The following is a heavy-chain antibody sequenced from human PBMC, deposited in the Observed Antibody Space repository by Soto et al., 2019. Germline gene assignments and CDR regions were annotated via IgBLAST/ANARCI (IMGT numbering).Heavy chain of an antibody. CDR2: IHAGNGNT. Sequence: QVQLVQSGPEMKKPGASVKLSCKASGYTFTTYSMHWVRQAPGQRLEWMGWIHAGNGNTEHSQKFQGRVTITRDTSASTADLELGSLRSEDTAVYYCARAACSSTSCYNYYAYGMDVGGQGTAVTV. D-gene: IGHD2-2*01. CDR3: ARAACSSTSCYNYYAYGMDV. V-gene: IGHV1-3*01. J-gene: IGHJ6*02. CDR1: GYTFTTYS.